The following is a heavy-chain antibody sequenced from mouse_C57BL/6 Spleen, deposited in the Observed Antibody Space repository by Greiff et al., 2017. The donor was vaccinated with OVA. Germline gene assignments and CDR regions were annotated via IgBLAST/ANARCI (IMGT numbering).Heavy chain of an antibody. CDR3: TIYGSSPSWFAY. CDR2: IDPEDGDT. V-gene: IGHV14-1*01. Sequence: EVKLMESGAELVRPGASVKLSCTASGFNIKDYYMHWVKQRPEQGLEWIGRIDPEDGDTEYAPKFQGKATMTADTSSNTAYLQLSSLTSEDTAVYYCTIYGSSPSWFAYWGQGTLVTVSA. J-gene: IGHJ3*01. D-gene: IGHD1-1*01. CDR1: GFNIKDYY.